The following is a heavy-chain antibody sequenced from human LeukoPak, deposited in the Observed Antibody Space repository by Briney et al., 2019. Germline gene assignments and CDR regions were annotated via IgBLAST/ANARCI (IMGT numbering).Heavy chain of an antibody. CDR3: AKPHLWDRSTAGCYYFDS. D-gene: IGHD2-8*02. J-gene: IGHJ4*02. CDR1: GYTFTDYY. V-gene: IGHV1-2*02. Sequence: ASVKVSCKASGYTFTDYYMHWVRQVPGQGLECMGWINPNSGGTNYAQKFQGRVTMTRDTSINTVYLDLSSLRSDDTAIFYCAKPHLWDRSTAGCYYFDSWGQGTLVTVSS. CDR2: INPNSGGT.